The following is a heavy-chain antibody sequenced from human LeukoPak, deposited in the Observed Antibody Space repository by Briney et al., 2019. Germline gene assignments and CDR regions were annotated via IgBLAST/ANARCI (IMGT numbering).Heavy chain of an antibody. CDR2: INDDGSST. CDR3: ARMPGSSNYDGRGKDAFDI. J-gene: IGHJ3*02. D-gene: IGHD3-22*01. CDR1: GFTFSRYW. Sequence: GGSLRLSCAASGFTFSRYWMHWVRHATGKGLVWVSRINDDGSSTTYSDSVTGRFTISRDNAKSTLYLQMNGLTAEDTAVYYCARMPGSSNYDGRGKDAFDIWGQGTMVTVSS. V-gene: IGHV3-74*01.